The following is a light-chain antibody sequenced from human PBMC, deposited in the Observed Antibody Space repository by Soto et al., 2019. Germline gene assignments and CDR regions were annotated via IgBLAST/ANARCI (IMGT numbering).Light chain of an antibody. J-gene: IGLJ1*01. CDR3: ASYAGTYSFFYV. Sequence: QSALTQPPSASGSPGQSVTISCTGTSSDVGAYNYVSWYQQLPGKAPKLIIYEVSKRPSGVPDRFSGSKSGNTASLTVSGLHAEDEADYYCASYAGTYSFFYVFVTGTKLTVL. V-gene: IGLV2-8*01. CDR1: SSDVGAYNY. CDR2: EVS.